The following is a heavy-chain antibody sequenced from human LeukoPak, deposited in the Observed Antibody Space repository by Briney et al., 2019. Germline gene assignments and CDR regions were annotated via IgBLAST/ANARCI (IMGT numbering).Heavy chain of an antibody. D-gene: IGHD4-23*01. J-gene: IGHJ4*02. Sequence: GGSLRLSCAASGFTFSSYWMHWVRQAPGKGLVWVTHINSDGSSTNYADSVKGRFTISRDNAKNTLYLQMNSLRAEDTAVYYCARSGGNFDHWGQGTLVTVSS. CDR2: INSDGSST. CDR1: GFTFSSYW. V-gene: IGHV3-74*01. CDR3: ARSGGNFDH.